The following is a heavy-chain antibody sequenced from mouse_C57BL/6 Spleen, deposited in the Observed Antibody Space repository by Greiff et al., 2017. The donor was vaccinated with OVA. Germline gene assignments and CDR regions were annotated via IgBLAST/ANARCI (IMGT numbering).Heavy chain of an antibody. CDR1: GFSLTSYG. J-gene: IGHJ4*01. V-gene: IGHV2-5*01. D-gene: IGHD1-1*01. Sequence: QVQLQQSGPGLVQPSQSLSITCTVSGFSLTSYGVHWVRQSPGKGLEWLGVIWRGGSTDYNAAFMSRLSITKDNSKSQVFFKMNRLQADDTAIYYCAKNGYGSPYAMDYWGQGTSVTVSS. CDR2: IWRGGST. CDR3: AKNGYGSPYAMDY.